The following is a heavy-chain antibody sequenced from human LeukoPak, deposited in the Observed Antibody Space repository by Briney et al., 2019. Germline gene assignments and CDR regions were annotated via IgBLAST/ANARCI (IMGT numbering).Heavy chain of an antibody. CDR2: INPTSGGT. CDR3: ARAGAGGESFDY. Sequence: RASVKVSCKASGYTFSDNYIHWVRQAPGQGLEWMGWINPTSGGTEYAPKFQGRVTMTRDTSITTTYMELSRLTSDDTAVHYCARAGAGGESFDYWGQGTLVTVSS. J-gene: IGHJ4*02. V-gene: IGHV1-2*02. CDR1: GYTFSDNY. D-gene: IGHD2-21*01.